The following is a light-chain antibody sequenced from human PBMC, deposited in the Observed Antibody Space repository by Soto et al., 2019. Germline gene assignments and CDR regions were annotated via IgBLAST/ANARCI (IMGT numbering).Light chain of an antibody. CDR3: QQFSSHPLT. V-gene: IGKV3-11*01. Sequence: EIVLTQSPATLSLSPGERATLSCRASQSVSSYLAWYQQKPGQAPRLLIYDASSRATGIPDRFSGGGSGTDFTLTISRLEPEDFAVYYCQQFSSHPLTFGGGTKVDIK. CDR1: QSVSSY. J-gene: IGKJ4*01. CDR2: DAS.